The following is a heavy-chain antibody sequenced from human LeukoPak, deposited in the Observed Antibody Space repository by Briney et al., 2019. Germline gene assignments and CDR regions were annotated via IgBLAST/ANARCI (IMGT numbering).Heavy chain of an antibody. CDR1: GYTFTYRY. CDR2: ITPFNGNT. D-gene: IGHD3-22*01. J-gene: IGHJ3*02. CDR3: ARSFTMIDDAFDI. Sequence: GASVKVSCKASGYTFTYRYLHWVRQAPGQALEWMGWITPFNGNTNNAQKFQDRVTITRDRSMSTAYMELSSLRSEDTAMYYCARSFTMIDDAFDIWGQGTMVTVSS. V-gene: IGHV1-45*02.